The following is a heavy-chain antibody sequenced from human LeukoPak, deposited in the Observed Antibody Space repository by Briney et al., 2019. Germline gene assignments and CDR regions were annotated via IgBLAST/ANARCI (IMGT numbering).Heavy chain of an antibody. V-gene: IGHV1-18*01. CDR2: ISAYNGNT. CDR3: ARAARYQLLSYVVLDY. CDR1: GYTFTSYG. Sequence: GASVKVSCKASGYTFTSYGISWVRQAPGQGLEWMGWISAYNGNTNYAQKLQGRVTMTTDTSTSTAYMELRSLRSDDTAVYYCARAARYQLLSYVVLDYWGQGTLVTVSS. J-gene: IGHJ4*02. D-gene: IGHD2-2*01.